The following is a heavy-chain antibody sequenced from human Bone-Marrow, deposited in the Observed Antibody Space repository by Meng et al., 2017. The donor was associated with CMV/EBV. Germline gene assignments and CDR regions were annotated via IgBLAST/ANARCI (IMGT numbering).Heavy chain of an antibody. CDR2: ISYDGSNK. J-gene: IGHJ4*02. Sequence: GESLKISCAASGFTFSSYAMHWVRQAPGKGLEWVAVISYDGSNKYYADSVKGRFTISRDNSKNTLYLQMNSLRAEDTAVYYCARGKGRQYWGQGTRVTVSS. CDR3: ARGKGRQY. D-gene: IGHD3-10*01. CDR1: GFTFSSYA. V-gene: IGHV3-30-3*01.